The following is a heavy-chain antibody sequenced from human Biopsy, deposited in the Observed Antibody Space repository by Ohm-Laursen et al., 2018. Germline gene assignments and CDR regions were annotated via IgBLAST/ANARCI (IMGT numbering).Heavy chain of an antibody. Sequence: SLRLSCAASGFTFSNYAMTWVRQAPGTGLEWVSAISDIGSSTFYSDSVKGRFTISRDNSKKTLYLQMNSLRAEDTAIYYCAKDQPDLAVVVAAHWYFDLWGRGTLVTVS. CDR3: AKDQPDLAVVVAAHWYFDL. V-gene: IGHV3-23*01. J-gene: IGHJ2*01. D-gene: IGHD2-15*01. CDR1: GFTFSNYA. CDR2: ISDIGSST.